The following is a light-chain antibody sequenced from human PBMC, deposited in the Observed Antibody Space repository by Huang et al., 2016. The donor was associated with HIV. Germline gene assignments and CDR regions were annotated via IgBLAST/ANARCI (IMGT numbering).Light chain of an antibody. J-gene: IGKJ3*01. Sequence: DVVMTQSPLSLSVTLGQAASISFKSSQSLLHHDGNTYLNWVHQTPGQFPRRLIYKVSKRDSGVPDRFRGGGSGTDFTLDISRVEAEDVGTYYCMQGTHLFTFGPGTKVDIK. CDR1: QSLLHHDGNTY. CDR3: MQGTHLFT. CDR2: KVS. V-gene: IGKV2-30*02.